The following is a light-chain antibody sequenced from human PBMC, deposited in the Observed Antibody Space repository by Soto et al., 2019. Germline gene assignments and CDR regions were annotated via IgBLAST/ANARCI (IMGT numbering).Light chain of an antibody. Sequence: EIVLTQSPGTLSLSPGERATLSCRASQSVSSSSLAWYQQKPGQAPRLLIYDASNRATGIPARFSGSGSGTEFTLTISSLQSEDFAVYYCQQYNNWPQTFGQGTKVDIK. CDR2: DAS. V-gene: IGKV3D-15*01. CDR3: QQYNNWPQT. J-gene: IGKJ1*01. CDR1: QSVSSS.